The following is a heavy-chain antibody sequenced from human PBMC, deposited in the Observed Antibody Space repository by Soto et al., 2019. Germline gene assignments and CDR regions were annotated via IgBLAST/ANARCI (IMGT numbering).Heavy chain of an antibody. CDR1: GFTFSSYA. D-gene: IGHD2-2*01. CDR3: VKARGRVPAAMFFGDAFDI. Sequence: GGSLRLSCSASGFTFSSYAMHWVRQAPGKGLEYVSAISSNGGSTYYADSVKGRFTISRDNSKNTLYLQMSSLRAEDTAVYYCVKARGRVPAAMFFGDAFDIWGQGTMVTVSS. CDR2: ISSNGGST. V-gene: IGHV3-64D*08. J-gene: IGHJ3*02.